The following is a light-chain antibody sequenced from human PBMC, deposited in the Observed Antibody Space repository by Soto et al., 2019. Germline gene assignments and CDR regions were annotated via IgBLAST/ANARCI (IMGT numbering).Light chain of an antibody. Sequence: EMVLTQSPGTLSLSPGERATLSCRASQSVSSNYLAWYQQKPGQAPRLLIYGASSRATGIPDRISDSGSGTDFTLTISRLEPEDFAVYYCQQYGTSLWTFGQGTKVDNK. CDR3: QQYGTSLWT. V-gene: IGKV3-20*01. CDR2: GAS. CDR1: QSVSSNY. J-gene: IGKJ1*01.